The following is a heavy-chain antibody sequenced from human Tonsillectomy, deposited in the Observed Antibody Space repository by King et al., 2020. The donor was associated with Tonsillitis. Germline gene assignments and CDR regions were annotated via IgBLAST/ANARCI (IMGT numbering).Heavy chain of an antibody. Sequence: VQLVESGAEVKKPGASVKVSFMTSGYIFTDYYMHWVRQAPGQGLEWMGWINPNSGGTVSAQKFQGRVTLTRDTSINTTYMELFSLTSDDTAVYYCVREAYDWGRGALITVSS. CDR1: GYIFTDYY. CDR2: INPNSGGT. D-gene: IGHD4-17*01. CDR3: VREAYD. V-gene: IGHV1-2*02. J-gene: IGHJ4*02.